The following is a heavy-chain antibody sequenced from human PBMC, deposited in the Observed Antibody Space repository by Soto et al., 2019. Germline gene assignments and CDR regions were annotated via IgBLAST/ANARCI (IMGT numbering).Heavy chain of an antibody. CDR1: GFAFSDYY. V-gene: IGHV3-11*01. CDR2: ISGSGSTK. J-gene: IGHJ4*02. Sequence: PGGSLRLSCAASGFAFSDYYMSWFRQAPGKGLEWVSYISGSGSTKHDADSVKGRFTISRDNTKNSLYLQMNSLRAEDAAVYYCARVGSIAAAGTPDYWGQGILVTVSS. D-gene: IGHD6-13*01. CDR3: ARVGSIAAAGTPDY.